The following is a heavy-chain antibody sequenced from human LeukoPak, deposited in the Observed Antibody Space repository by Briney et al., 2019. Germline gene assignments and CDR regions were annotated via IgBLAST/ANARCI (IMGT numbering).Heavy chain of an antibody. CDR1: GFTFDTYW. CDR3: ARVRKYSGYYSWYFDL. V-gene: IGHV3-74*01. J-gene: IGHJ2*01. Sequence: GGSLRLSCAASGFTFDTYWMHWVRQAPGKGLVWVSRINSDGSSTSYADSVKGRFTISRNNAKNTLSLQMNSLRAEDTAVYYCARVRKYSGYYSWYFDLWGRGTLVTVSS. D-gene: IGHD5-12*01. CDR2: INSDGSST.